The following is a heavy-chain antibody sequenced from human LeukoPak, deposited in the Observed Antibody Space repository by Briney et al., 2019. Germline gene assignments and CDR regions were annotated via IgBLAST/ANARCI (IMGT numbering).Heavy chain of an antibody. CDR1: EFTFSSYA. D-gene: IGHD4-11*01. J-gene: IGHJ4*02. Sequence: GGSLRLSCAASEFTFSSYAMSWVRQAPGKGLEWVSAISGSGGSTYYADSVKGRFTISSDNSKNTLYLQMNSLRAEDTAVYYCAKGGLQTLFYWGQGTLVTVSS. V-gene: IGHV3-23*01. CDR3: AKGGLQTLFY. CDR2: ISGSGGST.